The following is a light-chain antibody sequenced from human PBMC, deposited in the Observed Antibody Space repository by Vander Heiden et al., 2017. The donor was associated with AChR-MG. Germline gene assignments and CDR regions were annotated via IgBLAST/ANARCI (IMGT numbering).Light chain of an antibody. CDR1: SLRSSY. CDR3: NSRDSSGNHLEV. V-gene: IGLV3-19*01. CDR2: GKN. J-gene: IGLJ2*01. Sequence: SSELTQDPAVSVAFGQTVRITCQGDSLRSSYASWYQQKPGQAPVLVIYGKNNRPSGIPDRFSGSSSGNTASLTITGAQAEDEADYYCNSRDSSGNHLEVFGGGTKLTVL.